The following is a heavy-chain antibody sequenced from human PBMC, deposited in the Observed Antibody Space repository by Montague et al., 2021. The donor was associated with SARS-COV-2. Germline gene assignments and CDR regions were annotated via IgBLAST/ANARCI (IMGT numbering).Heavy chain of an antibody. D-gene: IGHD1-20*01. CDR3: VRDQGRSNWNYPDY. J-gene: IGHJ4*02. V-gene: IGHV4-4*07. Sequence: SETLSLTCTVSGGSISSYYWCWFRQSARPGLGWIGRIYNSGSTSSNPSLKRRVTMSVDTSKNQFSLKLSPVTAADTAVDYCVRDQGRSNWNYPDYWGQGTLVTVSS. CDR2: IYNSGST. CDR1: GGSISSYY.